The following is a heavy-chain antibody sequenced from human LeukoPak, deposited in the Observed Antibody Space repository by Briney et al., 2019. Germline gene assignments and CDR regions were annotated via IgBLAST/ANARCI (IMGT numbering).Heavy chain of an antibody. CDR2: IYYSGNT. Sequence: SETLSLTCTVSGGSVNSGSYYWSWIRQPPGKGLEWIGYIYYSGNTNYNPSLKSRVIISVDTSKNQFSLKLRSVTAADTAVYYCARDLSSTYYDFWSGSSHNWFDPWGQGTQVTVSS. CDR3: ARDLSSTYYDFWSGSSHNWFDP. V-gene: IGHV4-61*01. D-gene: IGHD3-3*01. J-gene: IGHJ5*02. CDR1: GGSVNSGSYY.